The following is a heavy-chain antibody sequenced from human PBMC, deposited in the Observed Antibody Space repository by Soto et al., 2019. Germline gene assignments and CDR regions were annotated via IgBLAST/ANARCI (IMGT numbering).Heavy chain of an antibody. D-gene: IGHD3-10*01. CDR2: ISGSGGST. Sequence: GGSLRLSCAASGFTFSSYAMSWVRQAPGKGLEWVSAISGSGGSTYYADSVKGRFTISRDNSKNTLYLQMNSLRAEDTAVYYCAKGVTMVRGVEVYNWFDPWGQGTLVTVSA. V-gene: IGHV3-23*01. CDR3: AKGVTMVRGVEVYNWFDP. J-gene: IGHJ5*02. CDR1: GFTFSSYA.